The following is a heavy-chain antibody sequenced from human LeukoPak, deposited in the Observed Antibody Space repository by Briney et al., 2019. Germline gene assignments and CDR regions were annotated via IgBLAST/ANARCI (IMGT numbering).Heavy chain of an antibody. D-gene: IGHD6-19*01. Sequence: GGSLRLSCAASGFTVSSNYMSWVRQAPGKGLEWVSYISSSGSTIYYADSVKGRFTISRDNAKNSLYLQMNSLRAEDTAVYYCARAGWPGSGMDVWGQGTRSPSP. V-gene: IGHV3-11*04. CDR1: GFTVSSNY. CDR2: ISSSGSTI. J-gene: IGHJ6*02. CDR3: ARAGWPGSGMDV.